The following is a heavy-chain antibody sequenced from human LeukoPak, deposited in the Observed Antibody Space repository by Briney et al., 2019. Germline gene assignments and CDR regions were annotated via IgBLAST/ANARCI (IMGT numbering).Heavy chain of an antibody. J-gene: IGHJ3*02. Sequence: SETLSLTCTVSGVSINSYYWTWIRQPPGKGLEWIGSIYYSGSTNYNPSLKSRVTMSVDRSKNQFSLKLSSVTPEDTAVYYCARTLPGIAAAYDAFDIWGQGTMVTVSS. CDR2: IYYSGST. V-gene: IGHV4-59*12. D-gene: IGHD6-13*01. CDR1: GVSINSYY. CDR3: ARTLPGIAAAYDAFDI.